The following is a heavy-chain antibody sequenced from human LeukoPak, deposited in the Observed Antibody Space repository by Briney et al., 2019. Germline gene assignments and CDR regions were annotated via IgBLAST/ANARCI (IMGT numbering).Heavy chain of an antibody. Sequence: AGGSLRLSCADSAFSLSPHWMMWIRQTPGKGLEWVASINENGGETYYVVSVKGRFAVSRDNAKNSLSLQMNSLKAEDTAVYYCSYSANGVRWGRGTLVTVSS. D-gene: IGHD2-15*01. J-gene: IGHJ4*02. CDR1: AFSLSPHW. CDR2: INENGGET. V-gene: IGHV3-7*01. CDR3: SYSANGVR.